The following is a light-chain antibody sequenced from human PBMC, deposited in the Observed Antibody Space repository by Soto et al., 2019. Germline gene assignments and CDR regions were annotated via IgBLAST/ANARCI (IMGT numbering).Light chain of an antibody. CDR3: HQTDSIPET. CDR2: AAS. Sequence: DIQMTQSPSSLSASVGDTVTITCRASQSISLFLNWYQQKPGKAPKLLIYAASSLQSGVPSRFIGNRSGTDFTLTISSLQPEDFATYYCHQTDSIPETFGQGTKAEIK. J-gene: IGKJ1*01. V-gene: IGKV1-39*01. CDR1: QSISLF.